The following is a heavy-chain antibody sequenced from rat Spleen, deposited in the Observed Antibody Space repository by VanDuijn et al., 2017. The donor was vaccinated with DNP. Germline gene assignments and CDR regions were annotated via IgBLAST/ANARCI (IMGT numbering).Heavy chain of an antibody. J-gene: IGHJ1*01. CDR1: GYSITSSYR. Sequence: EVQLQESGPGLVKPSQSLSLTCPVPGYSITSSYRWNWIRKFPGNKLEWMGYINSAGSTNYNPSLKSRISSTRDTSKNQFFLHLTSVTTEDTATYYCARGSTSIYWYFDFWGPGTMVTVSS. CDR2: INSAGST. V-gene: IGHV3-3*01. CDR3: ARGSTSIYWYFDF. D-gene: IGHD5-1*01.